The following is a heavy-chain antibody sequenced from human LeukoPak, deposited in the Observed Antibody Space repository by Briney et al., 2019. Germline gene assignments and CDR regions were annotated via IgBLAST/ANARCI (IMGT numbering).Heavy chain of an antibody. CDR1: GFTFSRYE. J-gene: IGHJ4*02. Sequence: PGGSLRLSCAASGFTFSRYEMNWVRQAPGKGLEWISYISVSGSPIYYADSVKGRLTISRDNAKNSLYLQMNSLRVEDTAVYNCARGGFVFDNWGQGALVTVSS. CDR2: ISVSGSPI. D-gene: IGHD3-3*01. CDR3: ARGGFVFDN. V-gene: IGHV3-48*03.